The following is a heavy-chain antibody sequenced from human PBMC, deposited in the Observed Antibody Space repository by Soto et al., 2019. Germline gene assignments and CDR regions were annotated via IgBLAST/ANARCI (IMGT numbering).Heavy chain of an antibody. Sequence: SETLSLPCAVYGGSFSGYYWSWIRQPPGKGLEWIGEINHSGSTNYNPSLKSRVTTSVDTSKNQFSLKLSSVTAADTAVYYCARGVEDSSSSLVYYYMDVWGKGTTVTVSS. D-gene: IGHD6-6*01. J-gene: IGHJ6*03. V-gene: IGHV4-34*01. CDR2: INHSGST. CDR1: GGSFSGYY. CDR3: ARGVEDSSSSLVYYYMDV.